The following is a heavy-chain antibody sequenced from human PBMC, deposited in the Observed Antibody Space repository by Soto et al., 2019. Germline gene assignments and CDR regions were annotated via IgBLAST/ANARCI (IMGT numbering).Heavy chain of an antibody. CDR3: ARVSGWYPPFDY. D-gene: IGHD6-19*01. CDR2: INAGNGNT. V-gene: IGHV1-3*05. Sequence: QVQLVQSGAEEKKPGASVKVSCKASGYTFTSYAMHWVRQAPGQRLEWMGWINAGNGNTKYSQKFQGRVTITRDTYASTAYKELSSLRSEDTAVYYCARVSGWYPPFDYWGQGTLVTVSS. CDR1: GYTFTSYA. J-gene: IGHJ4*02.